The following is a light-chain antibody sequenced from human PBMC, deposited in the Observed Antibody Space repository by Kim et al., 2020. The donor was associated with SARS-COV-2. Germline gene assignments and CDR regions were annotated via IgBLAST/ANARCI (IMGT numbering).Light chain of an antibody. V-gene: IGLV1-40*01. CDR2: GNS. J-gene: IGLJ3*02. CDR3: QSYDSSLSGSV. CDR1: SSNIGAVYD. Sequence: SVTSSCTGSSSNIGAVYDVHWYQQLPGTAPKLLIYGNSNRPSGVPDRFSGSKSGTSASLAITGLQAEDEADYYCQSYDSSLSGSVFGGGTQLTVL.